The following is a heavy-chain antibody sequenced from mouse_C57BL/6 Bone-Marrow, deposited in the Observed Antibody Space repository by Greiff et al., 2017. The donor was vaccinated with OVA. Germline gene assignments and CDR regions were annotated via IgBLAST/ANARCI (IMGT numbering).Heavy chain of an antibody. D-gene: IGHD1-1*01. CDR2: IHPNSGST. CDR1: GYTFTSYW. J-gene: IGHJ4*01. Sequence: VKLQQPGAELVKPGASVKLSCKASGYTFTSYWMHWVKQRPGQGLEWIGMIHPNSGSTNYNEKFKSKATLTVDKSSSTAYMQLSSLTSEDSAVYYCARNGNHYAMDYWGQGTSVTVSS. CDR3: ARNGNHYAMDY. V-gene: IGHV1-64*01.